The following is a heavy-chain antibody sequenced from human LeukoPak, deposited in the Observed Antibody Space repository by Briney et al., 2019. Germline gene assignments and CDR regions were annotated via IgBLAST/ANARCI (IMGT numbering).Heavy chain of an antibody. D-gene: IGHD1-26*01. CDR3: ARGDWHHSGSYSYYYYIDV. CDR1: GYTFTTYA. Sequence: ASVKVSCKASGYTFTTYAMNWVRQAPGQGLEWMGWINTNTGNPTYAQGFTGRFVFPLDTSVSTAYLRISSLVPDDTAVYFCARGDWHHSGSYSYYYYIDVWGKGTTVTVSS. CDR2: INTNTGNP. J-gene: IGHJ6*03. V-gene: IGHV7-4-1*02.